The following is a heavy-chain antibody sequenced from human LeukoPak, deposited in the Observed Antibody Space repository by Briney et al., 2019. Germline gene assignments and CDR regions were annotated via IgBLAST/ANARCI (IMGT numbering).Heavy chain of an antibody. D-gene: IGHD3-22*01. J-gene: IGHJ4*02. CDR1: GGSFSGYY. V-gene: IGHV4-34*01. CDR2: INHSGST. Sequence: SETLSLTCAVYGGSFSGYYWSWIRQPPGKGLEWIGEINHSGSTNYNPSLKSRVTISVDTSKNQFSLKLSSVTAADTAVYYCARHLNPYYDSSGFDYWGQGTLVTVSS. CDR3: ARHLNPYYDSSGFDY.